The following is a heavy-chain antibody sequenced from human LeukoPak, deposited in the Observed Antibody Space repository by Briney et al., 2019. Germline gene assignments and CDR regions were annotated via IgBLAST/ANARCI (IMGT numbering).Heavy chain of an antibody. J-gene: IGHJ3*02. CDR3: VTYSSGWLDAFDI. CDR2: IYYSGST. Sequence: SETLSLTCTVSGGSISSYYWSRIRQPPGKGLDWIGYIYYSGSTNYNPSLKSRVTISLDTSKNQFSLKLSSVTAADTAVYYCVTYSSGWLDAFDIWGQGTMVTVSS. CDR1: GGSISSYY. V-gene: IGHV4-59*01. D-gene: IGHD6-19*01.